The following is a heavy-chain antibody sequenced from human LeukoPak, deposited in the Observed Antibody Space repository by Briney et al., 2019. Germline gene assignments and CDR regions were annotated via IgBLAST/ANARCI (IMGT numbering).Heavy chain of an antibody. CDR3: ARSSSPYSSGWYFDY. D-gene: IGHD6-19*01. V-gene: IGHV6-1*01. Sequence: PSQTLSLTCAISGDSVSINSAAWNWIRQSPSRGLEWLGRTYQRSKWYNDYAVSVKSRITINPDISKNQFSLQLNSVTPEDTAVYYCARSSSPYSSGWYFDYWGQGTLVTVSS. CDR2: TYQRSKWYN. J-gene: IGHJ4*02. CDR1: GDSVSINSAA.